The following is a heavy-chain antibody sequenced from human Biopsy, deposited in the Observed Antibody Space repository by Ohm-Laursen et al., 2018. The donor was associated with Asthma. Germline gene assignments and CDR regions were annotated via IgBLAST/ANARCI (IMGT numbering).Heavy chain of an antibody. CDR3: ARGPNYHGSGRAPIGMDV. J-gene: IGHJ6*02. CDR1: GGSVSTGSYY. D-gene: IGHD3-10*01. V-gene: IGHV4-61*01. Sequence: GTLSLTWAVSGGSVSTGSYYWSWIRQPPGKGLEWLGYIYYTGSDNYNPSLKSRVTISVDTSKYQFSLRLNSVTAADTAVYYCARGPNYHGSGRAPIGMDVWGQGTTVTVSS. CDR2: IYYTGSD.